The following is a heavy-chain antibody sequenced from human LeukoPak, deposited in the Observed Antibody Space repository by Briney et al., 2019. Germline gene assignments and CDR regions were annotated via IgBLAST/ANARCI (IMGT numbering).Heavy chain of an antibody. CDR2: IYRSGTT. CDR1: GSSISSGYY. Sequence: SETLSLTCAVSGSSISSGYYCGWIRQLPGKGLEWIGSIYRSGTTYNNPSLNNRFTISVDTSKNQFSLKVSSVTAADTAVYYCARVVGATNYYFDYWGQGTLVTVSS. CDR3: ARVVGATNYYFDY. V-gene: IGHV4-38-2*01. J-gene: IGHJ4*02. D-gene: IGHD1-26*01.